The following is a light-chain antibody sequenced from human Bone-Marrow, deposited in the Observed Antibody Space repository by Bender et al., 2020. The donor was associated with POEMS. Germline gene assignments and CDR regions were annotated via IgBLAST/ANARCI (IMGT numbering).Light chain of an antibody. Sequence: QSVLTQPASVSGSPGQSITISCAGTSSDVGSYDLVSWYQQYPCKAPKLMIYDATKRPSDVSDRFSGSKSGNTASLTIAELQPEDEADYYCSSYADNHIWVFGGGTRLTVL. CDR2: DAT. V-gene: IGLV2-23*01. CDR1: SSDVGSYDL. J-gene: IGLJ3*02. CDR3: SSYADNHIWV.